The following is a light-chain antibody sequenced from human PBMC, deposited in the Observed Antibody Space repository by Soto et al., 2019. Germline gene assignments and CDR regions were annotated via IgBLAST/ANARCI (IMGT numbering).Light chain of an antibody. V-gene: IGKV1-5*03. J-gene: IGKJ1*01. Sequence: DIQMTQSPSTLSASIGDRVTITCRASQSISSYLAWYQQKPGKAPKLLIYKASSLESGVPSRFSGSGSGTEFTLTISSLTPDDFATYYCQQYNNYAGTFGQGTKVEIK. CDR3: QQYNNYAGT. CDR2: KAS. CDR1: QSISSY.